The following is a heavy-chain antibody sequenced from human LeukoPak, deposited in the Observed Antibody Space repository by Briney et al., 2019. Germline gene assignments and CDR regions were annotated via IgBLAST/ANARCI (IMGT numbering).Heavy chain of an antibody. CDR1: GFTFGSYG. CDR2: IWYDGSNK. D-gene: IGHD5-18*01. CDR3: ARDGGYSYGFAFDI. J-gene: IGHJ3*02. Sequence: PGGSLRLSCAASGFTFGSYGMHWVRQAPGKGLEWVAVIWYDGSNKYYADSVKGRFTISRDNSKNTLYLQMNSLRAEDTAVYYCARDGGYSYGFAFDIWGQGTMVTVSS. V-gene: IGHV3-33*01.